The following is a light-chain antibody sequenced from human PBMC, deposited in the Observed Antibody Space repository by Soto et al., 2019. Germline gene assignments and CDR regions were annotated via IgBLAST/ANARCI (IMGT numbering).Light chain of an antibody. J-gene: IGKJ1*01. CDR3: QQYISSPRT. Sequence: EIVLTQSPGTLSLSPGERATLSCRASQSVSSNYLAWYQQNPGQAPRLLIYGASSRATGIPDRFSGSGSGTDFTLTISRLEPEDFAVYYCQQYISSPRTFGQGTKVDIK. V-gene: IGKV3-20*01. CDR1: QSVSSNY. CDR2: GAS.